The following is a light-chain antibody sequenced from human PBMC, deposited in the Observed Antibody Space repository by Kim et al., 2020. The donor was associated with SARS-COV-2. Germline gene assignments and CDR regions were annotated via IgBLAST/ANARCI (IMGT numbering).Light chain of an antibody. CDR1: HSNIGSNA. CDR2: SNN. V-gene: IGLV1-44*01. CDR3: AAWDDSLNSYV. J-gene: IGLJ1*01. Sequence: GQRGTIACSGSHSNIGSNAVDWYQQFPGTAPKLLIYSNNQRPSGVPDRFSGSKSGTSASLAIIGLQSEDEADYSCAAWDDSLNSYVFGTGTEVAVL.